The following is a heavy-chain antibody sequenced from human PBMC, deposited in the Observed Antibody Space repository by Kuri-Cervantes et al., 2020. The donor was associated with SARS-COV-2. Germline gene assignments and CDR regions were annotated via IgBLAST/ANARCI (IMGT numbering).Heavy chain of an antibody. CDR3: ARAQRDFWSASVDY. J-gene: IGHJ4*02. CDR1: GGSFSGYY. CDR2: INHSGST. V-gene: IGHV4-34*01. D-gene: IGHD3-3*01. Sequence: SETLSLTCAVYGGSFSGYYWSWIRQPPGKGLEWIGEINHSGSTNYNPSLKSRVTISVDTSKNQFSLKLSSVTVADTAVYYCARAQRDFWSASVDYWGQGLLVTVSS.